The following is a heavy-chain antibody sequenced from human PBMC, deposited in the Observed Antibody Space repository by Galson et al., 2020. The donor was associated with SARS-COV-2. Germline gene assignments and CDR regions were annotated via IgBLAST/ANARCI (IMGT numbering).Heavy chain of an antibody. V-gene: IGHV5-51*01. CDR2: IYPSDPHT. Sequence: KVSCKPSGYSFTNYWIGWVRQMHGTGLEWMGVIYPSDPHTRYSPSFQGQVTIPADKSINTAYLQWSSLKTSDTGMYYCGRPLTYGDPDENVDVWGRGTLVTVSS. CDR3: GRPLTYGDPDENVDV. J-gene: IGHJ2*01. CDR1: GYSFTNYW. D-gene: IGHD4-17*01.